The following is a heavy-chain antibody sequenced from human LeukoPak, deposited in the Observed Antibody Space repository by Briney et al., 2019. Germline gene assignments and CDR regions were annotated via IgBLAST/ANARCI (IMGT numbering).Heavy chain of an antibody. CDR2: IYPGDSDT. CDR3: ARLYYYDSSGYYLDY. V-gene: IGHV5-51*01. CDR1: GYRFTSYW. D-gene: IGHD3-22*01. Sequence: GESLKISWKGSGYRFTSYWIGWVRQMPGKGLEWMGIIYPGDSDTRYSPSFQGQVTISADKSISTAYLQWSSLKASDTAMYYCARLYYYDSSGYYLDYWGQGTLVTVSS. J-gene: IGHJ4*02.